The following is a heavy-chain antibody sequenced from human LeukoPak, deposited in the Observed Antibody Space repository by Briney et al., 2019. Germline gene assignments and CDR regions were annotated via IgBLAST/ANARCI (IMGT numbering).Heavy chain of an antibody. CDR1: GFTFSDSY. J-gene: IGHJ3*02. CDR3: ARGPNTAYAFDI. CDR2: ISFTSSAT. V-gene: IGHV3-11*06. D-gene: IGHD5-18*01. Sequence: GGSLRLSCAASGFTFSDSYMSWIRQAPGRWLEWVSCISFTSSATNYADSVKGRFTISRDNAKKSLYLQVSSLRAEDTAVYYCARGPNTAYAFDIWGQGTRVTVSS.